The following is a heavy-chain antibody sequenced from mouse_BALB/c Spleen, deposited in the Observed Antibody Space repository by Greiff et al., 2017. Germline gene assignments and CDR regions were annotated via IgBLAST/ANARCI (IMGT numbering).Heavy chain of an antibody. D-gene: IGHD3-2*02. J-gene: IGHJ4*01. CDR3: AREGRLRRYYAMDY. V-gene: IGHV2-9*02. CDR1: GFSLTSYG. CDR2: IWAGGST. Sequence: QVQLQQSGPGLVAPSQSLSITCTVSGFSLTSYGVHWVRQPPGKGLEWLGVIWAGGSTNYNSALMSRLSISKDNSKSQVFLKMNSLQTDDTAMYYCAREGRLRRYYAMDYWGQGTSVTVSS.